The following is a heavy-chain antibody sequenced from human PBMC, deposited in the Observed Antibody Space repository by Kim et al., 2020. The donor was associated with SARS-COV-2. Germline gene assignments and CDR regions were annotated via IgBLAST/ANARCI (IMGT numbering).Heavy chain of an antibody. CDR2: ISYDGSNK. CDR1: GFTFSSYA. J-gene: IGHJ6*02. V-gene: IGHV3-30*04. D-gene: IGHD3-10*01. CDR3: ARDRLGYGSGSYYYYYGMDV. Sequence: GGSLRLSCAASGFTFSSYAMHWVRQAPGKGLEWVAVISYDGSNKYYADSVKGRFTISRDNSKNTLYLQMNSLRAEDTAVYYCARDRLGYGSGSYYYYYGMDVWGQGTTVTVSS.